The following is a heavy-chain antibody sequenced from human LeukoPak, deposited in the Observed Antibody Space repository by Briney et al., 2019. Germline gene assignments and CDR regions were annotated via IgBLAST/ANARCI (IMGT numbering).Heavy chain of an antibody. V-gene: IGHV3-48*04. CDR3: ANFPGIAVAGV. CDR2: ISSGTSTF. CDR1: GFTFSSYS. J-gene: IGHJ4*02. Sequence: GGSLRLSCAASGFTFSSYSMTWVRQAPGKGLEWISYISSGTSTFYYADSVKGRFTISRDNAKNSLYLQMNSLRAEDTAVYYCANFPGIAVAGVWGQGTLVTVSS. D-gene: IGHD6-19*01.